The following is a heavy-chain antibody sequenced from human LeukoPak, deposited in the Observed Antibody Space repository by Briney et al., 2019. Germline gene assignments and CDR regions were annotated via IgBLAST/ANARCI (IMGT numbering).Heavy chain of an antibody. D-gene: IGHD3-10*01. V-gene: IGHV3-23*01. CDR1: GFTFGTYA. CDR3: AKGNWRYYFY. Sequence: GGSLRLPGAAPGFTFGTYAMSWARQAPGKGLEWVSAISRSGGPTSSADPVKGRFTIPRGTSKTPLYLQMTSLGANAPAFYYCAKGNWRYYFYWGEGTLVSVSS. J-gene: IGHJ4*02. CDR2: ISRSGGPT.